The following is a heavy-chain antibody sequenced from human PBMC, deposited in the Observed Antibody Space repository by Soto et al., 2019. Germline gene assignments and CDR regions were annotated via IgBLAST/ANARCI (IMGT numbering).Heavy chain of an antibody. J-gene: IGHJ4*02. V-gene: IGHV3-15*01. D-gene: IGHD1-1*01. CDR2: IKSRTDGGTK. Sequence: EVQLVESGGGLVQPGGSLRLSCAASGFTFSNAWMSWVRQAPGKGLEWVGRIKSRTDGGTKDYAAPVKGRFTISRDDSKNTLYLQMNSLKTEDTAVYYCTTDPLTTGTTADYWGQGTLVTVSS. CDR1: GFTFSNAW. CDR3: TTDPLTTGTTADY.